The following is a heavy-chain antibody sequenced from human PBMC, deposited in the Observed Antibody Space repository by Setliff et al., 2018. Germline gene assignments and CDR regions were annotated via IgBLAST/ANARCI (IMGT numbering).Heavy chain of an antibody. CDR1: GGTFSRSA. D-gene: IGHD3-22*01. J-gene: IGHJ6*03. CDR3: ARGPQKFYSDTSGYYYDALYYYYMDV. V-gene: IGHV1-69*13. CDR2: IIPIFGTP. Sequence: SVKVSCKASGGTFSRSAISWVRQAPGQGLEWMGGIIPIFGTPTYAQKFQGRVTIIADESTSTTYMELSSLRSEGTAAYYCARGPQKFYSDTSGYYYDALYYYYMDVWGKGTTVTVSS.